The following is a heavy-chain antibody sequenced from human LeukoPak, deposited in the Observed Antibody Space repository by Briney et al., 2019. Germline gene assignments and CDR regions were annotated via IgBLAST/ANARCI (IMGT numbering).Heavy chain of an antibody. Sequence: EASVKVSCKASGYTFTSYGISWVRQAPGQGLEWMGWISAYNGNTNYAQKLQGRVTMTTDTSTSTAYMELRSLRSDDTAVYYCARATMVRGVIILLDYWGQGTLVTVSS. CDR1: GYTFTSYG. D-gene: IGHD3-10*01. V-gene: IGHV1-18*01. J-gene: IGHJ4*02. CDR2: ISAYNGNT. CDR3: ARATMVRGVIILLDY.